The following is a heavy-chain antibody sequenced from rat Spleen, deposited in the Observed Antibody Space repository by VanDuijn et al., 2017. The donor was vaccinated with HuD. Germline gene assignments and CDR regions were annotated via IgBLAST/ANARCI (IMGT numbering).Heavy chain of an antibody. CDR2: IGTGGDTT. Sequence: EVQLVDHGGGLVQPGRSLKLSCAPSGFTFSIYGLAWVRQAPTKGLEWVASIGTGGDTTYYRDSVKGRFTISRDNGKNTLYLEMDSLRSEDMATYYCVRQGYLRDRYFDFWGPGTMVTVSS. CDR1: GFTFSIYG. CDR3: VRQGYLRDRYFDF. D-gene: IGHD2-5*01. V-gene: IGHV5S13*01. J-gene: IGHJ1*01.